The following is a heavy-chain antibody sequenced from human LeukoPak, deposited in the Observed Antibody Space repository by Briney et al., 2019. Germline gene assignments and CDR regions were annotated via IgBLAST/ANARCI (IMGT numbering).Heavy chain of an antibody. CDR1: GGTFSSYA. CDR2: IIPIFGTA. D-gene: IGHD1-26*01. Sequence: ASVKVSCKASGGTFSSYAISWVRQAPGQGLEWMGGIIPIFGTANYAQKFQGRVTITADESTSTAYMELSSLRSEDTAVYYCARGVRELPAQYYYYYGMDVWGQGTTVTVSS. J-gene: IGHJ6*02. CDR3: ARGVRELPAQYYYYYGMDV. V-gene: IGHV1-69*13.